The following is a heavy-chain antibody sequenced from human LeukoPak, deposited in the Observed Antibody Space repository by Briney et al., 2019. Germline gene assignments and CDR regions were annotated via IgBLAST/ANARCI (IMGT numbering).Heavy chain of an antibody. CDR3: ARDEEGYCSSTSCGSFDY. J-gene: IGHJ4*02. D-gene: IGHD2-2*01. V-gene: IGHV3-48*01. CDR1: GFTFSSYS. Sequence: GGSLRLSCAASGFTFSSYSMNWVRQAPGKGLEWVSYISSSSSTIYYVDSVKGRFTISRDNAKNSLYLQMNSLRAEDTAVYYCARDEEGYCSSTSCGSFDYWGQGTLVTVSS. CDR2: ISSSSSTI.